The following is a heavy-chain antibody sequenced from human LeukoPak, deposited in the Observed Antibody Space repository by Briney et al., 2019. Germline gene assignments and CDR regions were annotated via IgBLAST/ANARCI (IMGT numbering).Heavy chain of an antibody. CDR2: ISWNSGSI. Sequence: GGSLRLSCAASGFTFDDYAMHWVRQAPGKGLEWVSGISWNSGSIGYADSVKGRFTISRDNAKNSLYLQMNSLRAEDTALHYCAKEDYWGQGTLVTVSS. J-gene: IGHJ4*02. CDR3: AKEDY. CDR1: GFTFDDYA. V-gene: IGHV3-9*01.